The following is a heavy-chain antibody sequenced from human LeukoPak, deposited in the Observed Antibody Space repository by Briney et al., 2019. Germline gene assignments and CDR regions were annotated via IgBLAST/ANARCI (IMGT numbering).Heavy chain of an antibody. Sequence: SETLSLTCTVSGGSINSGSFYWTWTRQPAGKGLEWIGRIYTSGSTNYNPSLKSRVTISLDTSKNQFSLKLSSATAADTAVYYCARDQNLGGDYWYFDLRGRGTLVTVSS. CDR3: ARDQNLGGDYWYFDL. CDR2: IYTSGST. J-gene: IGHJ2*01. V-gene: IGHV4-61*02. D-gene: IGHD1-7*01. CDR1: GGSINSGSFY.